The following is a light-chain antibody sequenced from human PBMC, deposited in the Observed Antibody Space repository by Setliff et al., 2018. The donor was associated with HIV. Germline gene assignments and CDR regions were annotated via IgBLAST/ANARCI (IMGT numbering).Light chain of an antibody. CDR2: GVT. V-gene: IGLV2-14*01. Sequence: QSALTQPASVSGFPGQSITISCTGTSSDVGKYDYVSWYQQHPGKVPKLIIYGVTNRPSEVSDRFSGSKSGNAASLIISGLQTEDEADYYCSSYTTTTTYVFGTGTKVTVL. J-gene: IGLJ1*01. CDR3: SSYTTTTTYV. CDR1: SSDVGKYDY.